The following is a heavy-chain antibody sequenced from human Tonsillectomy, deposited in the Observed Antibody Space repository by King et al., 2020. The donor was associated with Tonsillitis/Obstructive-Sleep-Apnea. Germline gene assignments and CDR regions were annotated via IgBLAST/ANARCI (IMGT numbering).Heavy chain of an antibody. Sequence: QLVQSGGGLVQPGGSLRLSCAASGFTFSSYWMHWVRQAPGKGLVWVSRINSDGSSTSYADSVKGRFTISRDNAKNTLYPQMNSLRAEDTAVYYCAKGDYSKHYYYYGMDVWGQGTTVTVSS. D-gene: IGHD4-11*01. V-gene: IGHV3-74*02. CDR2: INSDGSST. CDR1: GFTFSSYW. CDR3: AKGDYSKHYYYYGMDV. J-gene: IGHJ6*02.